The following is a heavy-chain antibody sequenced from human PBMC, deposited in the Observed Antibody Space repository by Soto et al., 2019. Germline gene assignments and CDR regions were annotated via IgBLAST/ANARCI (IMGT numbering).Heavy chain of an antibody. CDR1: GFTFSNYG. CDR3: AKSRDAYNFYFYYGMDV. V-gene: IGHV3-30*18. CDR2: TLFDGSKK. Sequence: GGSLRLSCAVSGFTFSNYGMHWVRQTPGKGLEWVALTLFDGSKKNYADSAKARSTTSRDNSKNTPYLQVSSLRAEDTAVYYWAKSRDAYNFYFYYGMDVWGQGTTVTVSS. D-gene: IGHD2-2*01. J-gene: IGHJ6*02.